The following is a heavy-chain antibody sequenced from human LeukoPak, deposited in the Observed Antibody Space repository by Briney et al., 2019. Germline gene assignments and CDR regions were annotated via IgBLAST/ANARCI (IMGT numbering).Heavy chain of an antibody. D-gene: IGHD5/OR15-5a*01. CDR2: IWSDGSNK. J-gene: IGHJ4*02. Sequence: GGSLNLSFAASGFTFSTYGMHWFRQPPGKGLEWLAVIWSDGSNKYYADSVKGRFTISRDNSKNTLYLQMNSLRAEDTAVYYCARRGYSVYDFDYWGQGTLVTVSS. V-gene: IGHV3-33*01. CDR3: ARRGYSVYDFDY. CDR1: GFTFSTYG.